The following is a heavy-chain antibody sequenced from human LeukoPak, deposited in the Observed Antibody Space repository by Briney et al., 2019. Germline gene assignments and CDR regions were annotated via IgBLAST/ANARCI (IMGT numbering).Heavy chain of an antibody. J-gene: IGHJ6*03. Sequence: PSETLSLTCTVSGGSISSSSYYWGWIRQPPGKGLEWIGSIYYSGTTYYNPSLKSRVTISVDTSKNPFSLKLSSVTAADTAVYYCARREWANYYYYYMDVWGKGTTVTVSS. D-gene: IGHD3-3*01. V-gene: IGHV4-39*01. CDR3: ARREWANYYYYYMDV. CDR1: GGSISSSSYY. CDR2: IYYSGTT.